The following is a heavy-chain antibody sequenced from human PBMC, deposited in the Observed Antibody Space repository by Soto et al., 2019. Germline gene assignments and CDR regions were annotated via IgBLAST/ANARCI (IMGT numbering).Heavy chain of an antibody. CDR3: ARDEVGATVFFGYFDY. J-gene: IGHJ4*02. D-gene: IGHD1-26*01. CDR1: GSIFGGYG. V-gene: IGHV3-33*01. CDR2: IRFDGSNE. Sequence: GGSLRLSCAASGSIFGGYGMHWVRQAPGKGLEWVAGIRFDGSNENYADSAKGRFTISRDNSKNMLYLQMNSLSVEDTAVYYCARDEVGATVFFGYFDYWGQGALVTVSS.